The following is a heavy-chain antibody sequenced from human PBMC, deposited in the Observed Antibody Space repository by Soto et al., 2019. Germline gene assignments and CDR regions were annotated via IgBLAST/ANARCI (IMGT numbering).Heavy chain of an antibody. CDR2: IDWDDDE. D-gene: IGHD3-9*01. CDR1: GFSLSTSGMC. V-gene: IGHV2-70*01. CDR3: ARIRGKYDDILTGHKPDYYYYYGMDV. Sequence: SGPTLVNPTRTLTLTCTFSGFSLSTSGMCVSWIRQPPGKALEWLALIDWDDDEYYSTSLKTRLTISKDTSKNQVVLIMTNMDPVDTATYYCARIRGKYDDILTGHKPDYYYYYGMDVWGQGTTVTVSS. J-gene: IGHJ6*02.